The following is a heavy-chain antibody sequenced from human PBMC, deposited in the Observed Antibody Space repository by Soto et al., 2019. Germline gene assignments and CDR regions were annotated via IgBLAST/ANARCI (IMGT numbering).Heavy chain of an antibody. CDR2: VSGSGGTK. V-gene: IGHV3-23*01. J-gene: IGHJ5*02. D-gene: IGHD6-19*01. Sequence: EVQLLDSGGGLVQPGGSLRLSCAASGFTFSSSAMSWVRQAPGKGLEWVSAVSGSGGTKYYADSVRGRFTISRDNSKNTLYQQMNSLRAEDTAIYFCARCTVDTIVTSGWCHYLDPWGQGTLVTVSS. CDR1: GFTFSSSA. CDR3: ARCTVDTIVTSGWCHYLDP.